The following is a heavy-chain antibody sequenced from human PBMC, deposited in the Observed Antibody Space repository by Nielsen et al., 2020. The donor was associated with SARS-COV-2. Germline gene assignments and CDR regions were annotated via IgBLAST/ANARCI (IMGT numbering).Heavy chain of an antibody. D-gene: IGHD3-16*02. V-gene: IGHV4-59*01. J-gene: IGHJ3*02. Sequence: SETLSLTCTVSGGSISSYYWTWIRQPPGKGLEWIGYIYYSGRTTYNPSLKSRVAISVDTAKNQFSLNLNSVTAADTAVYFCARVQADYIWGSYRCNDGLDIWGQGTLVTVSS. CDR1: GGSISSYY. CDR3: ARVQADYIWGSYRCNDGLDI. CDR2: IYYSGRT.